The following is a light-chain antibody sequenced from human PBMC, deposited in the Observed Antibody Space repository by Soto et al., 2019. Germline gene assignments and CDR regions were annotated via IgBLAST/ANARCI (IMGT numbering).Light chain of an antibody. CDR2: DAS. V-gene: IGKV3-11*01. CDR3: QQRSNWPPIT. CDR1: QSVSRY. Sequence: EIVLTQSPATLSLSPGERATLSCRASQSVSRYLAWYHQKPGQAPRLLIYDASNRATGIPARFSGSESGTDFTLTISRLEPEDLAVYDCQQRSNWPPITVGQGTRLEIK. J-gene: IGKJ5*01.